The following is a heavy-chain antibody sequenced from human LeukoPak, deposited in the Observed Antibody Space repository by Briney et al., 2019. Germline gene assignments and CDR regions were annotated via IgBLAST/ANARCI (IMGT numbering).Heavy chain of an antibody. CDR2: ISGSGGNT. CDR3: ASLGCSSTSCYNY. Sequence: GGSQRLSCAASGFTFSNYAMRGVREARGKGREGVSAISGSGGNTYCADSVRGRFTISRDNAKNSLYLQMNSLRAEDTAVYYCASLGCSSTSCYNYWGQGTLVTVSS. D-gene: IGHD2-2*02. J-gene: IGHJ4*02. CDR1: GFTFSNYA. V-gene: IGHV3-23*01.